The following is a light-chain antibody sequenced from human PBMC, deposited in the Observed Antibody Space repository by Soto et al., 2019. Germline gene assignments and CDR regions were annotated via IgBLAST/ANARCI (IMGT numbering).Light chain of an antibody. J-gene: IGLJ1*01. V-gene: IGLV1-40*01. CDR1: SSNIGAGYD. CDR3: QSYDSSLSGWKA. Sequence: QSVLTQPPSVSGAPGQRVTISCTGSSSNIGAGYDVHWYQQLPGTAPKLLIYGNSNRPSGVPDRFSGSKSGTSASLAITGLQAEDEADYYCQSYDSSLSGWKAFGTGTKVPVL. CDR2: GNS.